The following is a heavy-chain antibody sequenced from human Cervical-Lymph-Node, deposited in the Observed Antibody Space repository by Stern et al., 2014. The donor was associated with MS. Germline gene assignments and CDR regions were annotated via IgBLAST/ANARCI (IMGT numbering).Heavy chain of an antibody. D-gene: IGHD6-13*01. J-gene: IGHJ4*02. Sequence: QVQLVQSGGGVVQPGRSLRLSCATSGFSFSRYAMHWVRQAPGQGLEWVALIWLDERNSYYADSVTGRFTISRANFKNTLYLQMNSLRAEDTAVYYCASAYSSSHYYFDYWGQGTLVTVSS. CDR1: GFSFSRYA. V-gene: IGHV3-33*01. CDR2: IWLDERNS. CDR3: ASAYSSSHYYFDY.